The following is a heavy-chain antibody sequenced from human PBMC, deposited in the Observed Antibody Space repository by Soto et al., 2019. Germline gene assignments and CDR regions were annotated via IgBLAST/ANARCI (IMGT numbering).Heavy chain of an antibody. CDR1: GFTFSSYS. CDR3: ARDLIYAGYYYYMDV. D-gene: IGHD3-10*01. CDR2: INYKSHI. Sequence: EVQLVESGGGLVKPGGSLRLSCAASGFTFSSYSMNWVRQAPGKGLEWVSSINYKSHIDYADSVKGRFTISRDNAKNSLYRQMNSLRAEDTAGYFCARDLIYAGYYYYMDVWGIGTTVTVSS. J-gene: IGHJ6*03. V-gene: IGHV3-21*01.